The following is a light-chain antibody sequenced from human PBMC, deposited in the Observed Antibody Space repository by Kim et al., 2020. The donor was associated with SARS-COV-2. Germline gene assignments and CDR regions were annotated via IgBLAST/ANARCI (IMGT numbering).Light chain of an antibody. J-gene: IGLJ2*01. CDR1: GDDVGAYQF. CDR3: SSYTTASTVL. V-gene: IGLV2-14*03. Sequence: HLITISFSATGDDVGAYQFVSCYQHLPGKAPILMIYDVTARPSGVSNRFSGSKSGNTASLTISGLQAEDEADYYCSSYTTASTVLFAGGTKLTVL. CDR2: DVT.